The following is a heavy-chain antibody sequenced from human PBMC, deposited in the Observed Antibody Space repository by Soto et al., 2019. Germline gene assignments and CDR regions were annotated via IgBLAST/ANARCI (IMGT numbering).Heavy chain of an antibody. CDR1: GFTFSSYA. Sequence: PGGSLRLSCAASGFTFSSYAMHWVRQAPGKGLEWVAVISYDGSNKYYADSVKGRFTISRDNSKNTLYLQMNSLRAEDTAVYYCARDSGAWVAARPGYFDYWGQGT. V-gene: IGHV3-30-3*01. J-gene: IGHJ4*02. D-gene: IGHD6-6*01. CDR3: ARDSGAWVAARPGYFDY. CDR2: ISYDGSNK.